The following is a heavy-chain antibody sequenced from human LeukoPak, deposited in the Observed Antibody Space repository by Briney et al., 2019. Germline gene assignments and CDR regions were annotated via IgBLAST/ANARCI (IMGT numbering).Heavy chain of an antibody. CDR1: GFTFNTYS. CDR2: ISSGSSHT. J-gene: IGHJ4*02. D-gene: IGHD4-17*01. V-gene: IGHV3-21*01. CDR3: AREDFTMTGAFDY. Sequence: PGGSLRLSCAASGFTFNTYSMIWVRQAPGKGLEWVSFISSGSSHTFYADSVKGRFTISRDNAKNSLYLQMNSLRAEDTAVYFCAREDFTMTGAFDYWGQGTLVTVSS.